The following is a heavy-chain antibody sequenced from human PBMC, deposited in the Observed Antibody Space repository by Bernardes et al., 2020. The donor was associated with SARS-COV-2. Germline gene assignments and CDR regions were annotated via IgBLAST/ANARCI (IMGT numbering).Heavy chain of an antibody. Sequence: ASVKASCKASGYTFSSYGISWVRQAPGQGLEWVGWINCYNGETNYAQKVRGRITVTTDTSTSTSYMELRGLRSDDAAIYYCARDLKDRTAIYYFDYWGQGTLVTVSS. V-gene: IGHV1-18*01. CDR3: ARDLKDRTAIYYFDY. CDR2: INCYNGET. CDR1: GYTFSSYG. J-gene: IGHJ4*02. D-gene: IGHD2-21*02.